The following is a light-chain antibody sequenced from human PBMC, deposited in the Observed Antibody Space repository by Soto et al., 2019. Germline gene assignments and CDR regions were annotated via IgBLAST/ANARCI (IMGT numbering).Light chain of an antibody. CDR1: EDVGNS. Sequence: DIVLTQSPAILSLSPVERGTLSCRASEDVGNSLAWYQQRPGQSPRLLIYDVSNRATGIPSRFSGSDSGADFTLTISSLEPDDFAIYYCQQRYNWPRTFGQGTRVEI. CDR2: DVS. CDR3: QQRYNWPRT. V-gene: IGKV3-11*01. J-gene: IGKJ1*01.